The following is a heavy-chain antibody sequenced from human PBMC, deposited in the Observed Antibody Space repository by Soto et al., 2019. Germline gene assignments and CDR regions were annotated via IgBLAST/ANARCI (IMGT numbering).Heavy chain of an antibody. J-gene: IGHJ6*02. V-gene: IGHV3-48*02. CDR2: ISSSSSTI. Sequence: GSLRLSCAASGFTFSSYSMNWVRQAPGKGLEWVPYISSSSSTIYYADSVKGRFTISRDNAKNSLYLQMNSLRDEDTAVYYCARDGAPSYYDILTGPTDYYYYGMDVWGQGTTVTVSS. CDR1: GFTFSSYS. D-gene: IGHD3-9*01. CDR3: ARDGAPSYYDILTGPTDYYYYGMDV.